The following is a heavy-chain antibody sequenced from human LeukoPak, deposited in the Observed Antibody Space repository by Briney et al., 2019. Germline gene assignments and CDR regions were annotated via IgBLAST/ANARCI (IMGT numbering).Heavy chain of an antibody. D-gene: IGHD3-10*01. Sequence: GGSLRLSCAASGFTFSSYAMSWVRQAPGKGLEWVSGISGSGGSTYYADSVKGRFTISRDNSKNTLYQQMKSLRAEDTAVYYCANVMVRGVPLDYWGQGTLVTVSS. CDR3: ANVMVRGVPLDY. CDR1: GFTFSSYA. J-gene: IGHJ4*02. V-gene: IGHV3-23*01. CDR2: ISGSGGST.